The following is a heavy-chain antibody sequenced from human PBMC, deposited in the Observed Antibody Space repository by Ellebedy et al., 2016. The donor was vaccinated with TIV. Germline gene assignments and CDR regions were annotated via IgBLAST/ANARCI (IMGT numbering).Heavy chain of an antibody. J-gene: IGHJ1*01. D-gene: IGHD1-26*01. CDR2: IDYDGRDT. CDR1: GFIFSSYW. CDR3: VTSERSSPPHAEFYLN. V-gene: IGHV3-74*01. Sequence: GESLKISCEASGFIFSSYWMHWVRQVPGKGLMWVARIDYDGRDTSDAESVRGRFTISRDNAKNTLYLQMNSLRAEDTAVYYCVTSERSSPPHAEFYLNWGQGTLVTVSS.